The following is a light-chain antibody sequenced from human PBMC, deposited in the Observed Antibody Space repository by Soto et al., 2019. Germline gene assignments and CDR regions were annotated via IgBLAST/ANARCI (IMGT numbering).Light chain of an antibody. V-gene: IGLV2-14*01. Sequence: QSVLPQPASVTGSPGQSITISCTGTSSDVGGYNYVSWYQQHPGKAPKRMIYDVSNRPSGVSNRFSGSKSGNTASLTISGLQAEDEADYYCSSYTSSRSYVFGSGTKVTVL. J-gene: IGLJ1*01. CDR3: SSYTSSRSYV. CDR2: DVS. CDR1: SSDVGGYNY.